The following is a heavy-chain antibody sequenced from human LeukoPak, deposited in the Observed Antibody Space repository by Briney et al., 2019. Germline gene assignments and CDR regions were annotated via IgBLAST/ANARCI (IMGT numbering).Heavy chain of an antibody. CDR1: GDSVSSRSYY. CDR2: IYYSKTTYT. J-gene: IGHJ4*02. D-gene: IGHD3-10*01. Sequence: SETLSLTCTVSGDSVSSRSYYWGWIRQPPGKGLGWIGSIYYSKTTYTYYNPSLKSRVTISVDTSKNRFSLKLSSVTAADTAVYYCARVGSGTYGGRLFDFWGQGTLVTVSS. V-gene: IGHV4-39*01. CDR3: ARVGSGTYGGRLFDF.